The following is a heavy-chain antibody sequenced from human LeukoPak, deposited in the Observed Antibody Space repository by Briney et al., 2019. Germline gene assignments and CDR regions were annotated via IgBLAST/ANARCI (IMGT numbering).Heavy chain of an antibody. CDR1: GFTFSSNY. CDR3: TKTNIVVVPAATDY. V-gene: IGHV3-66*01. CDR2: IYSGGST. D-gene: IGHD2-2*01. Sequence: GGSLRLSCAASGFTFSSNYMSWVRQAPGKGLEWVSVIYSGGSTYYADSVKGRFTISRDNSKNTLYLQMNSLRAEDTAVYYCTKTNIVVVPAATDYWGQGTLVTVSS. J-gene: IGHJ4*02.